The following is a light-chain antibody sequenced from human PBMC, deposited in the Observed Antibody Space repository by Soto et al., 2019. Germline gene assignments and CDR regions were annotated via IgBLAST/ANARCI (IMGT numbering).Light chain of an antibody. Sequence: QSVLTQPPSVSGTPGQRGSISCSGSRSNIGINAVDWYHQLPGTAPKVLIYANNQRPSGVPDRFSGSKSGTSASLAINGLPSDDEAHYYCAAWDDSLNGLVFGGGTKVTVL. J-gene: IGLJ2*01. CDR1: RSNIGINA. V-gene: IGLV1-44*01. CDR2: ANN. CDR3: AAWDDSLNGLV.